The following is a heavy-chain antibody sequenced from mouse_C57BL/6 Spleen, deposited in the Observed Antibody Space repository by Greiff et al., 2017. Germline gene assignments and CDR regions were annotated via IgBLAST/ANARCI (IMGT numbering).Heavy chain of an antibody. CDR2: IYPGSGST. Sequence: VQLQQSGAELVKPGASVKMSCKASGYTFTSYWITWVKQRPGQGLEWIGDIYPGSGSTNYNEKFKSKATLTVDTSSSTAYMQLSSLTSEDSAVYYCALSDYGNAMDYWGQGTSVTVSS. D-gene: IGHD2-4*01. J-gene: IGHJ4*01. CDR1: GYTFTSYW. CDR3: ALSDYGNAMDY. V-gene: IGHV1-55*01.